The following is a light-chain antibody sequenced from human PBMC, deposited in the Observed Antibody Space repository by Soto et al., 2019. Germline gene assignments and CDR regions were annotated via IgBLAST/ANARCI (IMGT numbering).Light chain of an antibody. CDR2: GSS. CDR3: QQYGSSPPYT. Sequence: VLTQSPGTLSLSPGERATLSCRASQSVSNNYFAWYQQKPGQAPRLLIFGSSDRATGIPDRFSGSGSGTDFTLTISRLEPEGFAVYYCQQYGSSPPYTFGQGTKLEIK. CDR1: QSVSNNY. J-gene: IGKJ2*01. V-gene: IGKV3-20*01.